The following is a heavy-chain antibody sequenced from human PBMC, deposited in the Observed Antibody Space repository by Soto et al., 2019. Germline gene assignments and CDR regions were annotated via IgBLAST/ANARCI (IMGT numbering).Heavy chain of an antibody. D-gene: IGHD3-16*01. J-gene: IGHJ5*02. CDR1: GGSISSGGYY. CDR2: IYYSGST. Sequence: QVQLQESGPGLVKPSQTLSLTCTVSGGSISSGGYYWSWIRQHPGKGLEWIGYIYYSGSTYYNPSLKXRXTXSXHRSKNQFSLRLSSVTAADTAGYSCARVGGINWFDPWGQGTLVTVSS. V-gene: IGHV4-31*03. CDR3: ARVGGINWFDP.